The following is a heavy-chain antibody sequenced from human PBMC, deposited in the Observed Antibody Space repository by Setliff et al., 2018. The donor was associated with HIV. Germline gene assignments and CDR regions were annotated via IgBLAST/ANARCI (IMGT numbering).Heavy chain of an antibody. V-gene: IGHV4-61*01. CDR2: IYYSGST. Sequence: PSETLSLTCSVSGGSVGSCSYYWSWIRQSPGKGLEWLGYIYYSGSTTYNPSLRSRVTISIDTSKNQFSLNLRFVTAADAAVYYCARDPPGYGDSKDYWGQGKLVTVSS. CDR1: GGSVGSCSYY. CDR3: ARDPPGYGDSKDY. J-gene: IGHJ4*02. D-gene: IGHD4-17*01.